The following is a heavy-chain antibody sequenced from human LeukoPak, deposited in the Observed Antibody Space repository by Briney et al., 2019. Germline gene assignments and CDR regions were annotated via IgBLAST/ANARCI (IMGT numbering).Heavy chain of an antibody. CDR1: GFTFSSYS. V-gene: IGHV3-21*01. Sequence: GGSLRLSCAASGFTFSSYSMNWVRQAPGKGLEWVSTISSSSSYIYYADSVKGRFTISRDNAKNLMYLQMNSLRAEDTAVYYCARGSIVIVPAAPDYWGQGTLVIVSS. J-gene: IGHJ4*02. D-gene: IGHD2-2*01. CDR2: ISSSSSYI. CDR3: ARGSIVIVPAAPDY.